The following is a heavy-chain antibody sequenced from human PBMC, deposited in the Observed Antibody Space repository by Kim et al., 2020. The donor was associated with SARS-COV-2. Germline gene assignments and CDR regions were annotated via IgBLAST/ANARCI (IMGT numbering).Heavy chain of an antibody. CDR3: ARLYDSRVEGGMDV. D-gene: IGHD3-22*01. Sequence: GGSLRLSCAASGFTFSSYIMNWVRQAPGKGLEWVSSISSSSSYIYYADSVKGRFTISRDNAKNSLYLQMNSLRAEDTAVYYCARLYDSRVEGGMDVWGQGTTVTVSS. CDR2: ISSSSSYI. V-gene: IGHV3-21*01. CDR1: GFTFSSYI. J-gene: IGHJ6*02.